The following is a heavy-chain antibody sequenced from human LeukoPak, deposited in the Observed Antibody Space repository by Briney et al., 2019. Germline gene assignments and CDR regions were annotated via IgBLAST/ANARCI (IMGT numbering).Heavy chain of an antibody. V-gene: IGHV4-4*02. Sequence: PSETLSLTCAVSGGSISSSNWWSWVRQPPGKGLEWIGEIYHSGSTNYNPSLKSRVTISVDTSKNQFSLKLSSVTAADTAVYYCARVPWSSGLMDVWGQGATVTVSS. D-gene: IGHD1-26*01. CDR3: ARVPWSSGLMDV. J-gene: IGHJ6*02. CDR1: GGSISSSNW. CDR2: IYHSGST.